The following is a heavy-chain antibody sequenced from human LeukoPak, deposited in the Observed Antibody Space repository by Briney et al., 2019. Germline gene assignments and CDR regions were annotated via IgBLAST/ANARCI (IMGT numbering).Heavy chain of an antibody. D-gene: IGHD2-2*01. J-gene: IGHJ4*02. CDR3: AKDKSLVPAAMPYYFDY. CDR1: GFTFSSYG. CDR2: IRYDGSNK. Sequence: GGSLRLSCAASGFTFSSYGMHWVRQAPGKGLEWVAFIRYDGSNKYYADSGKGRFTISRDNSKNTLYLQMNSLRAEDTAVYYCAKDKSLVPAAMPYYFDYWGQGTLVTVSS. V-gene: IGHV3-30*02.